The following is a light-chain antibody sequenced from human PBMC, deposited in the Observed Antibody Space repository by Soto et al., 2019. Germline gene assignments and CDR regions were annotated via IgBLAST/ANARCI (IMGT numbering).Light chain of an antibody. CDR3: QQRSNWPLLT. V-gene: IGKV3D-20*02. J-gene: IGKJ4*01. CDR1: QSVSSSY. CDR2: GAS. Sequence: ENVLTQSPGTLSLSPGERATLSCRASQSVSSSYLAWYQHKPGQAPRFLIYGASTRATGIPDRFSGSGSGTDFTLTISSLEPGDFAVYYCQQRSNWPLLTFGGGTKVDIK.